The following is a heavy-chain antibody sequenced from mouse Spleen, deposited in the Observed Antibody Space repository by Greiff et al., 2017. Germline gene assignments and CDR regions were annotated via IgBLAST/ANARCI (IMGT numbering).Heavy chain of an antibody. D-gene: IGHD1-1*01. CDR1: GYTFTNYW. V-gene: IGHV1-63*02. CDR2: IYPGGGYT. CDR3: ARDYGSSFYFDY. Sequence: VNVVESGAELVRPGTSVKMSCKAAGYTFTNYWIGWVKQRPGHGLEWIGDIYPGGGYTNYNEKFKGKATLTADTSSSTAYMQLSSLTSEDSAIYYCARDYGSSFYFDYWGQGTTLTVSS. J-gene: IGHJ2*01.